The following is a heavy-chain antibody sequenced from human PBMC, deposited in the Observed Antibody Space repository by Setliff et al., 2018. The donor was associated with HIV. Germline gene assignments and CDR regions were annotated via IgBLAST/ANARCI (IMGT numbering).Heavy chain of an antibody. CDR1: GFIFSSYG. V-gene: IGHV3-30*02. Sequence: SLRLSCPASGFIFSSYGMHWVRQAPGKGLEWVAFIRYDGSNKYYADSVKGRFTISRDNSKNTLYLQMNSLRAEDTAVYYCATIVESSGYHGGNYFDFWGRGSLVTVSS. CDR2: IRYDGSNK. CDR3: ATIVESSGYHGGNYFDF. J-gene: IGHJ4*02. D-gene: IGHD3-22*01.